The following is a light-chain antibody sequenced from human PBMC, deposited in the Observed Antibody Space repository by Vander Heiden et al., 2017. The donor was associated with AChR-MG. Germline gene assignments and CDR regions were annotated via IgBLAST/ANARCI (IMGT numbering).Light chain of an antibody. J-gene: IGKJ1*01. V-gene: IGKV3-20*01. Sequence: EIVSTQSPGTLSLSPGERATLSCRASQSVGSTYLAWYQQKPGQAPRLLIYGAASRATGIPDRFSGSGSGTDFTLTISRLEPEDFAVYYCQQYGDSPPWTFGQGTKVEIK. CDR3: QQYGDSPPWT. CDR1: QSVGSTY. CDR2: GAA.